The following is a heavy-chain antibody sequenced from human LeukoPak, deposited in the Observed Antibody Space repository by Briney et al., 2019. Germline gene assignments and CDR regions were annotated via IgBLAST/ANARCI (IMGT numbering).Heavy chain of an antibody. D-gene: IGHD3/OR15-3a*01. CDR3: ARDGLTKNWFDP. V-gene: IGHV1-8*01. J-gene: IGHJ5*02. CDR2: MNPNSGNT. Sequence: EASVKVSCKASGYTFTSYDINWVRQATGQGLEWMGWMNPNSGNTGYAQKFQGRVTMTRNTSISTAYMELRSLRSDDTAVYYCARDGLTKNWFDPWGQGTLVTVSS. CDR1: GYTFTSYD.